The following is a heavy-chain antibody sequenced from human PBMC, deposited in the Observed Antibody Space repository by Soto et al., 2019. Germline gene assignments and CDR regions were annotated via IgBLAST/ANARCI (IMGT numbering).Heavy chain of an antibody. CDR3: VRSAVTSTPYYFDF. Sequence: GGSLRLSCAASGFTFSDHYMDWVRQAPGKGLEWVGRVRNKANGYTTEYAASVRGRFTVSRDDSKNSLYLQMNSLKTEDTAVYYCVRSAVTSTPYYFDFWGQGTLVTVSA. D-gene: IGHD4-17*01. J-gene: IGHJ4*02. CDR1: GFTFSDHY. V-gene: IGHV3-72*01. CDR2: VRNKANGYTT.